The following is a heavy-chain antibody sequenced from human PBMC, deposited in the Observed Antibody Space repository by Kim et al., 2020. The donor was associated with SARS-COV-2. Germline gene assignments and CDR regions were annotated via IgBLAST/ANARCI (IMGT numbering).Heavy chain of an antibody. CDR2: IYYSGST. J-gene: IGHJ4*02. CDR1: GGSVSSGSYY. D-gene: IGHD5-12*01. Sequence: SETLSLTCTVSGGSVSSGSYYWSWIRQPPGKGLEWIGYIYYSGSTNYNPSLKSRVTISVDTSKNQFSLKLSSVTAADTAVYYCARGEGRWLQFNYFDYWGQGTLVTVSS. CDR3: ARGEGRWLQFNYFDY. V-gene: IGHV4-61*01.